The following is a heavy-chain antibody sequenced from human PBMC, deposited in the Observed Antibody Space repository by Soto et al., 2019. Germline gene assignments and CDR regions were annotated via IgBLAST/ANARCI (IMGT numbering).Heavy chain of an antibody. Sequence: SVEVSCEASGGTFSRYTSSWVRQAPGQGLEWMGRIIPILAITNYAQEFQGRVTITVDKSTSTVYMELSSLTSKDTAVYYCARGSWDSSSESYFDYWGQGTLVTVSS. J-gene: IGHJ4*01. CDR3: ARGSWDSSSESYFDY. V-gene: IGHV1-69*02. CDR2: IIPILAIT. D-gene: IGHD6-6*01. CDR1: GGTFSRYT.